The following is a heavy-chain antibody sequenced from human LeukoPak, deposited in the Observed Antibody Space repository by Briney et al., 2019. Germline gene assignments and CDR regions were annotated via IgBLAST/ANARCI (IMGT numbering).Heavy chain of an antibody. CDR2: IYYSGST. CDR1: GGSISSSSYY. V-gene: IGHV4-39*01. J-gene: IGHJ4*02. CDR3: ARQTGSGLFILP. Sequence: PSETLSLTCTVSGGSISSSSYYWGWIRQPPGKGLEWIGTIYYSGSTYYNASLKSQVSTSIDTSKNQFSLKLTSVTAADTAVYYCARQTGSGLFILPGGQGTLVTVSS. D-gene: IGHD3/OR15-3a*01.